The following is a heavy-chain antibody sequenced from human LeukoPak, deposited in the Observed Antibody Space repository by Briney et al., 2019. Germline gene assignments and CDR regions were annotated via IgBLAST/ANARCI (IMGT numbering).Heavy chain of an antibody. D-gene: IGHD3-10*01. CDR2: ISWNSGSI. Sequence: GGSLRLSCAASGFTFSSYAMSWVRQAPGKGLEWVSGISWNSGSIGYADSVKGRFTISRDNAKNSLYLQMNSLRAEDTALYYCAKDSSYYYGSGSYNYWGQGTLVTVSS. V-gene: IGHV3-9*01. J-gene: IGHJ4*02. CDR3: AKDSSYYYGSGSYNY. CDR1: GFTFSSYA.